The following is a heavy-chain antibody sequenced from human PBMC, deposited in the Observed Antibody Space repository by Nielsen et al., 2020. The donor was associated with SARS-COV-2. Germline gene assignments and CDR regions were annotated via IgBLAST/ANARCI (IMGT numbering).Heavy chain of an antibody. V-gene: IGHV3-15*01. CDR3: AKDPTRWLQFRPFDY. D-gene: IGHD5-24*01. J-gene: IGHJ4*02. CDR1: GFTFSNAW. CDR2: IKSKTDGGTT. Sequence: GESLKISCAASGFTFSNAWMSWVRQAPGKGLEWVGRIKSKTDGGTTDYAAPVKGRSTISRDDSKNTLYLQMNSLRAEDTAVYYCAKDPTRWLQFRPFDYWGQGTLVTVSS.